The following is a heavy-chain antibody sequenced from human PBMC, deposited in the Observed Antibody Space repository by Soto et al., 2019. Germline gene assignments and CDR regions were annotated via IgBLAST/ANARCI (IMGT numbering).Heavy chain of an antibody. J-gene: IGHJ5*02. Sequence: SETLSLTCAVYGGSFSGYYWRWIRQPPGKGLEWIGEINHSGSTNYKPSLKSRVTISVATSKNQFSLKLRSVTAADTAVYYCARGRFKITIFGVVISGCFDPWGQGTLVTVSS. CDR1: GGSFSGYY. CDR2: INHSGST. V-gene: IGHV4-34*01. CDR3: ARGRFKITIFGVVISGCFDP. D-gene: IGHD3-3*01.